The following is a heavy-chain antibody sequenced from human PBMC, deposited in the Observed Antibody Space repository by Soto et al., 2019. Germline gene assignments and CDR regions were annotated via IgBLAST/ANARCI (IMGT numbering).Heavy chain of an antibody. CDR2: INPSGGST. V-gene: IGHV1-46*01. CDR1: GYTFTSYY. Sequence: ASVKVSCKASGYTFTSYYMHWVRQAPGQGLEWMGIINPSGGSTSYAQKFQGRVTMTRDTSTSTVYMELSSLRSEDTAVYYCARDRPPRRGSPSYYYYGMDVWGQGTTVTVSS. J-gene: IGHJ6*02. D-gene: IGHD5-12*01. CDR3: ARDRPPRRGSPSYYYYGMDV.